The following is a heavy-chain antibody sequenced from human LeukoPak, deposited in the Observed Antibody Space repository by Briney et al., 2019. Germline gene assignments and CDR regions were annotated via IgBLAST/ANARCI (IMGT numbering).Heavy chain of an antibody. CDR3: ARANRDFWSGYYNWFDP. Sequence: PSKTLSLTCSVSGASISSSGNYWSWISQHPGKGLEWIGNMYYSGSTYYNPSLKSRLTISVDTSKNQFSLKLTSVTVADTAVYYCARANRDFWSGYYNWFDPWGQGTLVTVSS. V-gene: IGHV4-31*03. CDR1: GASISSSGNY. J-gene: IGHJ5*02. D-gene: IGHD3-3*01. CDR2: MYYSGST.